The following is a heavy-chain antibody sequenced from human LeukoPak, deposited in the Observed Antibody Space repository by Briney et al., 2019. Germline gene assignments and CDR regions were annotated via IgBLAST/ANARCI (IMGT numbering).Heavy chain of an antibody. CDR3: ARELSGSHGTLDY. CDR1: GYTFTDYY. D-gene: IGHD1-26*01. J-gene: IGHJ4*02. V-gene: IGHV1-2*02. CDR2: INPNSGGT. Sequence: ASVKVSCKASGYTFTDYYIHWVRQAPGQGLEWMGWINPNSGGTSYAQNFQGRVTMTRDTSIRTAYMELSRLRSDDTAVYYCARELSGSHGTLDYWGQGILVTVSS.